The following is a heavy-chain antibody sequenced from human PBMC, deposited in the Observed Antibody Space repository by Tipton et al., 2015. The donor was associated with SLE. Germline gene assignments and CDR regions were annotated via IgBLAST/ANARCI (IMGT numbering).Heavy chain of an antibody. CDR2: INHSGST. Sequence: TLSLTCAVYGGSFSGYYWSWIRQPPRKGLERIGEINHSGSTNYNPSLKSRVTISVDTSKNQFSLKLSSVTAADTAVYYCARVAHYYDSSGYYYLPFDYWGQGTLVTVSS. V-gene: IGHV4-34*01. J-gene: IGHJ4*02. CDR3: ARVAHYYDSSGYYYLPFDY. CDR1: GGSFSGYY. D-gene: IGHD3-22*01.